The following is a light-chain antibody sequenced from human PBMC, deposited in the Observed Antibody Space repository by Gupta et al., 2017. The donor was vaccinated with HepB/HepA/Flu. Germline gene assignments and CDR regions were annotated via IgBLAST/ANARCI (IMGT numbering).Light chain of an antibody. Sequence: QSVLTQPPSVSAPPVQKVTISCSGSSSNIGRNDVSWYQQLPGAAPKLLIYEDSKRPSEIPDRFSGSKSDTSATLDITGLQTGDEADYYCATWHNSLRVFGGGTKLTVL. J-gene: IGLJ3*02. V-gene: IGLV1-51*02. CDR2: EDS. CDR3: ATWHNSLRV. CDR1: SSNIGRND.